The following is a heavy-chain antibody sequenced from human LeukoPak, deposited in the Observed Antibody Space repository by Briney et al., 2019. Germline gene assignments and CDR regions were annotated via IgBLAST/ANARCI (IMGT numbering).Heavy chain of an antibody. CDR2: IYYSGST. D-gene: IGHD3-22*01. CDR3: ARAAPDYYDSSGYYGD. V-gene: IGHV4-31*03. J-gene: IGHJ4*02. Sequence: PSETLSLTCTVSGGSISSGGYYWSWIRQHPGKGLEWIGYIYYSGSTYYNPSPKSRVTISVDTSKNQFSLKLSSVTAADTAVYYCARAAPDYYDSSGYYGDWGQGTLVTVSS. CDR1: GGSISSGGYY.